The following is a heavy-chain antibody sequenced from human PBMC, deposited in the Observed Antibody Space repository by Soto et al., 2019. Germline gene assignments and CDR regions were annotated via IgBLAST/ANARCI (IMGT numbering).Heavy chain of an antibody. CDR2: ISSSGGPT. V-gene: IGHV3-64D*06. CDR1: GFTFSSYA. Sequence: EVQVVESGGALVQPGGSLRLSCSISGFTFSSYAMHWVRQAPGKGLEYVSSISSSGGPTYYVDSVKGRFTISRDNSRNTLFLQMSSLRPEDTAVYYCVKDRWVDHWGQGTLVTVSS. CDR3: VKDRWVDH. D-gene: IGHD1-26*01. J-gene: IGHJ4*02.